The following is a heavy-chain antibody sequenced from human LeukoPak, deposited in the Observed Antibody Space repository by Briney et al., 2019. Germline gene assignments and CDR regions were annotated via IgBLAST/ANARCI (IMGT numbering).Heavy chain of an antibody. CDR1: GGSISSSNW. CDR2: IFHDGST. CDR3: ARVRRNVAAAAAYYFDY. D-gene: IGHD6-13*01. J-gene: IGHJ4*02. Sequence: SGTLSLACAVSGGSISSSNWWSWVRQPPGKGLEWIGEIFHDGSTNCNPSLKSRVTISVDKSKNQFSLKLSSVTAADTAVYYCARVRRNVAAAAAYYFDYWGQGILVTVSS. V-gene: IGHV4-4*02.